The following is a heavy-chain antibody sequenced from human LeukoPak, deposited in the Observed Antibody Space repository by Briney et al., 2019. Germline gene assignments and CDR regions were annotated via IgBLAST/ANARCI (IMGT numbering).Heavy chain of an antibody. V-gene: IGHV1-24*01. Sequence: ASVKVSCKVSGYTLTELSMHSVRQAPGRGLEWMGGFDPEDGETIYAQKFQGRVTMTEDTSTDTAYMELSSLRSEDTAVYYCATVAYSSGWYEGYCFDYWGQGTLVTVSS. J-gene: IGHJ4*02. CDR3: ATVAYSSGWYEGYCFDY. CDR2: FDPEDGET. CDR1: GYTLTELS. D-gene: IGHD6-19*01.